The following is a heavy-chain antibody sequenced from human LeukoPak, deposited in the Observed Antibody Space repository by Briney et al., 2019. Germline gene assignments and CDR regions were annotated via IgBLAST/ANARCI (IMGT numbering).Heavy chain of an antibody. CDR3: AREGPTRTFDY. CDR2: IGTAGDT. D-gene: IGHD1-1*01. V-gene: IGHV3-13*01. J-gene: IGHJ4*02. CDR1: GFTLSSYD. Sequence: GGSLRLSCAASGFTLSSYDMHWVRQATGKGLEWVSAIGTAGDTYYPGSVKGRFTISRENAKNSLYLQMNSLRAGDTAVYYCAREGPTRTFDYWGQGTLVTVSS.